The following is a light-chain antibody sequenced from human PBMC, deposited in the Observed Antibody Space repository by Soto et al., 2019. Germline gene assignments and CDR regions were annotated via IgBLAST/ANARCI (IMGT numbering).Light chain of an antibody. Sequence: QSALTQPASVSGSPGQSITISCTGTSSDVGSYNYVSWYQQHPGKAPKLMIYEVSKRPPGVSSRFSGAKSGNTASLTISGLQAEDEADYYCSSYTTSSTLVVFGGGTKLTVL. CDR3: SSYTTSSTLVV. CDR1: SSDVGSYNY. CDR2: EVS. V-gene: IGLV2-14*01. J-gene: IGLJ2*01.